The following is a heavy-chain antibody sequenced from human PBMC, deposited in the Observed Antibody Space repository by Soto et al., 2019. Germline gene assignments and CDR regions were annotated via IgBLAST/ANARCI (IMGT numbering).Heavy chain of an antibody. CDR2: IYSTGNT. J-gene: IGHJ4*02. D-gene: IGHD4-17*01. CDR1: GDSIRSSSY. V-gene: IGHV4-38-2*02. Sequence: SETLSLTCTVSGDSIRSSSYWGWIRQPPGKGLEWIGSIYSTGNTYYNPSLNSQITISVDTSKNQFSLKLSSVTAADTDVYYCARRYGASFEYWGQGTLVTVSS. CDR3: ARRYGASFEY.